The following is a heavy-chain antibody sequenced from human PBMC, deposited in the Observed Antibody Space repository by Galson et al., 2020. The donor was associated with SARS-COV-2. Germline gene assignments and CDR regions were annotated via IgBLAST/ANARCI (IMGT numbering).Heavy chain of an antibody. J-gene: IGHJ4*02. CDR3: AKNYFGYGDYPNYLDS. CDR2: ISYDGSNE. D-gene: IGHD4-17*01. Sequence: GESLKISCAASGFTFSTYGIHWVRQAPGKGLEWVAAISYDGSNEYYAKSLKGRVTISRDNSKNTLYLQMNNLRTEDTALYYCAKNYFGYGDYPNYLDSWGQGTLVTVSS. CDR1: GFTFSTYG. V-gene: IGHV3-30*18.